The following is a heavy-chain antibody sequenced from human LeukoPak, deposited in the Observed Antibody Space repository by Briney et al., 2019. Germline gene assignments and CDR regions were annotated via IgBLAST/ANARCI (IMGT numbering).Heavy chain of an antibody. V-gene: IGHV4-59*08. CDR3: ARGGWELSRPGI. Sequence: SETLSLTCTVSGGSISSYYWSWIRQPPGKGLEWIGYIYYSGSTNYNPSLKSRVTISVDTSKNQFSLKLSSVTAADTAVYYCARGGWELSRPGIWGQGTMVTVSS. J-gene: IGHJ3*02. CDR1: GGSISSYY. D-gene: IGHD1-26*01. CDR2: IYYSGST.